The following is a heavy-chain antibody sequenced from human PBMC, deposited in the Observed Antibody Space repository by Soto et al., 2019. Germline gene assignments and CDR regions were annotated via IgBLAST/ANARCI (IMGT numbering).Heavy chain of an antibody. CDR1: GFTYSTFS. Sequence: GVPLRLSYAGSGFTYSTFSMNWVRQAPGRGLEWISYISGGGRPISYADSVKGRFTISRDNAKNSLYLQMDSLTDEDTAVYYCARDLGWAFDSWGQGTLVTVSS. CDR2: ISGGGRPI. D-gene: IGHD6-19*01. CDR3: ARDLGWAFDS. V-gene: IGHV3-48*02. J-gene: IGHJ4*02.